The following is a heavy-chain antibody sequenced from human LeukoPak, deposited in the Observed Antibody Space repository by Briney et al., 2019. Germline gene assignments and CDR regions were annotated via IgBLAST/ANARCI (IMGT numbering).Heavy chain of an antibody. Sequence: GGSLRLSCAASIYTYSDILMTWVRHAPGRGRECVATKTQDGSEKHCVDSVRGRFTISRVNAETSLFLQMNSLRTEDTAVYYCTKGGYATSWYWIDGGQGTLVTVS. V-gene: IGHV3-7*03. J-gene: IGHJ4*02. CDR3: TKGGYATSWYWID. CDR1: IYTYSDIL. CDR2: KTQDGSEK. D-gene: IGHD2-2*01.